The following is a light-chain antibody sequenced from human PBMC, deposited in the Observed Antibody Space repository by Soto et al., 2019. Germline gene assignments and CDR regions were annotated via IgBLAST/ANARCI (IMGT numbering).Light chain of an antibody. J-gene: IGLJ1*01. CDR1: SSDVGGYNY. V-gene: IGLV2-8*01. CDR3: TSYAGSNNFFYV. Sequence: LNQPPSAYGSTGQSVTISCTGTSSDVGGYNYVSWYQQHPGKAPKLMIYEVSKRPSGVPDRFSGSKSGNTASLTVSGLQAEDEADYYCTSYAGSNNFFYVFGTGTKVTVL. CDR2: EVS.